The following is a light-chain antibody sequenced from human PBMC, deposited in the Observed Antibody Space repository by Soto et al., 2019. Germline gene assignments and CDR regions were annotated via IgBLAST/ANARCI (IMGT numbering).Light chain of an antibody. Sequence: DIQMTQSPSTLSASVGDRVTITCRASQSGTSWLAWYQQKPGKAPKLLIYDASTLESGVPSRFSGRGSGTEFTLTITSRQHDDFATYYCHQYNSYSPTFGGGTKVEIK. J-gene: IGKJ4*01. CDR2: DAS. V-gene: IGKV1-5*01. CDR3: HQYNSYSPT. CDR1: QSGTSW.